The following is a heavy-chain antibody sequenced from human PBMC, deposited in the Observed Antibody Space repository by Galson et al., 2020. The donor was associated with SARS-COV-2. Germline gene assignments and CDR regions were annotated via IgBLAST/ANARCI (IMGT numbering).Heavy chain of an antibody. CDR2: TSGRGAYT. D-gene: IGHD2-15*01. CDR3: AKDGGSDPTKVWFCDY. J-gene: IGHJ4*02. CDR1: GFTFSNSA. Sequence: GGSLRLSCAASGFTFSNSAMSWVRQAPGKGLEWVSGTSGRGAYTYYTDSVKGRFTISRDNSKNTLYLQMNSLRAEDTAVYYCAKDGGSDPTKVWFCDYWGQGTLVTVSS. V-gene: IGHV3-23*01.